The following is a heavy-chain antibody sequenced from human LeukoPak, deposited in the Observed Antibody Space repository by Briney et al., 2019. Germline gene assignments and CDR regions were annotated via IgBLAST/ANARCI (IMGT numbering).Heavy chain of an antibody. D-gene: IGHD7-27*01. CDR3: AITWDCRFGH. CDR1: GLTVTSNS. J-gene: IGHJ4*02. Sequence: PGGSLRLSCAASGLTVTSNSVSWVRQAPGKGLEWVSFIQSGGGTYYADSVKGRFTISTDNSKNTLYLQMNSLRAEDTAVYFCAITWDCRFGHWGRGTLVTVSS. V-gene: IGHV3-66*01. CDR2: IQSGGGT.